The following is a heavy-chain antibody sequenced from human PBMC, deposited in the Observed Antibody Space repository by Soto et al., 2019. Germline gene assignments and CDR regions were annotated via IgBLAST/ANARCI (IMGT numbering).Heavy chain of an antibody. CDR2: IYPGDSDT. Sequence: PGASMKISCDCSGYSITIYCIGLVLQMPGKGLEWMWIIYPGDSDTRYSPSFQGQVTISADKSISTAYLQWSSLKASDTAMYYCARSQGGYNYFDYWGQGTLVTVS. CDR3: ARSQGGYNYFDY. CDR1: GYSITIYC. V-gene: IGHV5-51*01. J-gene: IGHJ4*02. D-gene: IGHD5-12*01.